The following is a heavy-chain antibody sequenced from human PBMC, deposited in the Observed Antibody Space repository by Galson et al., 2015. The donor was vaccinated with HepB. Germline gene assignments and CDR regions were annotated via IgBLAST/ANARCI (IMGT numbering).Heavy chain of an antibody. V-gene: IGHV3-48*02. D-gene: IGHD3-16*02. CDR2: ISSSSSTI. Sequence: SLRLSCAASGFTFSSYSMNWVRQAPGKGLEWVSYISSSSSTIYYADSVKGRFTISRDNAKNSLYLQMNSLRDEDTAVYYCAREGSDYVWGSYRYTVGNYYGMDVWGQGTTVTVSS. CDR3: AREGSDYVWGSYRYTVGNYYGMDV. J-gene: IGHJ6*02. CDR1: GFTFSSYS.